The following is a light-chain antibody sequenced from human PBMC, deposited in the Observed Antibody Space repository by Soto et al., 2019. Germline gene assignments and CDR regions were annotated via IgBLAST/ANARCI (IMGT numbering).Light chain of an antibody. CDR1: QSVSTN. CDR3: HQYNNWRT. CDR2: GAS. V-gene: IGKV3-15*01. J-gene: IGKJ5*01. Sequence: EVVLTQSPATLSVSPGERATLSCRASQSVSTNLAWYQQRPGQAPRLLIYGASARATGIPDRFSGSGAGTEFTLTISSLQSEDFAGYYCHQYNNWRTFGQGTRLEIK.